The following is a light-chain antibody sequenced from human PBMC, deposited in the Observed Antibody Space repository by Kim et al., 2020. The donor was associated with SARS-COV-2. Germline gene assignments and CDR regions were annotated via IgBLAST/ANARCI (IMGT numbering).Light chain of an antibody. CDR3: SAWDFTISAWV. CDR2: RND. V-gene: IGLV10-54*01. Sequence: QTATPTGTGNTNDVGNQGVARRQQRRGHPPKLLSYRNDNRPSGISERFSASRSGNTASLTITGLQPEDEADYYCSAWDFTISAWVFGGGTQLTVL. J-gene: IGLJ3*02. CDR1: TNDVGNQG.